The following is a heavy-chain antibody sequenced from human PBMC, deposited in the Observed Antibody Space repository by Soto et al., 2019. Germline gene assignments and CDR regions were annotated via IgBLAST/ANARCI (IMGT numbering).Heavy chain of an antibody. J-gene: IGHJ4*02. Sequence: QPGGSLRLSCAASGFTFISYWMNWVRQAPGKGLEWVANINQDGNEDNLLDSVKGRFTISRDNAKNSLFLQMNSLRVDDTAVYYCARTGDGHHDFLDYWGQGALVTVSS. D-gene: IGHD1-1*01. CDR2: INQDGNED. CDR1: GFTFISYW. CDR3: ARTGDGHHDFLDY. V-gene: IGHV3-7*01.